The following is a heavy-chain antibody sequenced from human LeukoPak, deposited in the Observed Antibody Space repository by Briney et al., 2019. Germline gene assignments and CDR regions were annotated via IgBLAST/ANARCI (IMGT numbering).Heavy chain of an antibody. CDR2: MKPNSGNT. V-gene: IGHV1-8*01. CDR1: GYTFTNYD. D-gene: IGHD4-23*01. CDR3: ATELRWKDH. Sequence: GASVKVSCKASGYTFTNYDINWVRQATGRGLEWMGYMKPNSGNTGCAQKFQGRVTMTRDTSISTAYMELSSLTSEDTAVYYCATELRWKDHWGQGTLVTVSS. J-gene: IGHJ4*02.